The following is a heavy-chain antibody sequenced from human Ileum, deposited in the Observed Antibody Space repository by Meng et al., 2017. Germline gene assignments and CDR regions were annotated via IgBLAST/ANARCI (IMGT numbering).Heavy chain of an antibody. CDR3: ARRDNQGPGFGVDY. Sequence: QVQLVQAGAELKKPGASVKVSCKASGYTFTTYAMNWGRPAPGQGLEWMGWLNTNSGNPTYAQGFTGRFVFSLDTSVSTAYLQISSLKAEDTAVYYCARRDNQGPGFGVDYWGQGTLVTVSS. V-gene: IGHV7-4-1*02. CDR1: GYTFTTYA. CDR2: LNTNSGNP. D-gene: IGHD3-10*01. J-gene: IGHJ4*02.